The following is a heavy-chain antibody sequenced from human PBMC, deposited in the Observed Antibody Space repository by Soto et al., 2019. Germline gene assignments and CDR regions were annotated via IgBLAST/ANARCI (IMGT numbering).Heavy chain of an antibody. CDR3: ARAGGYCSGGSCPASDY. J-gene: IGHJ4*02. CDR2: INPNSGGT. D-gene: IGHD2-15*01. Sequence: GASVKVSCKASGYTFTGYYMHWVRQAPGQGLEWMGWINPNSGGTNYAQKFKGWVTMTRDTSISTAYMELSRLRSDDTAVYYCARAGGYCSGGSCPASDYWGQGTLVTVSS. CDR1: GYTFTGYY. V-gene: IGHV1-2*04.